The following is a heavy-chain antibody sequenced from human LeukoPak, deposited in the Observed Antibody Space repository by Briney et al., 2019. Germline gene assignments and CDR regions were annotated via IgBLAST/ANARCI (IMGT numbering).Heavy chain of an antibody. D-gene: IGHD1-26*01. CDR1: GFSFSSYS. V-gene: IGHV3-43D*03. CDR2: ISWDGGST. CDR3: AKDGVGATGYFDY. J-gene: IGHJ4*02. Sequence: GGSLRLSCAASGFSFSSYSMKWVRQAPGKGLEWVSLISWDGGSTYYADSVKGRFTISRDNSKNSLYLQMNSLRAEDTALYYCAKDGVGATGYFDYWGQGTLVTVSS.